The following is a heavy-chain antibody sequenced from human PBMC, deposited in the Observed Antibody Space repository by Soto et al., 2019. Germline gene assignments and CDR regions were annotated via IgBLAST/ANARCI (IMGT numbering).Heavy chain of an antibody. D-gene: IGHD3-10*01. CDR1: GYTFTSYG. J-gene: IGHJ5*02. CDR2: ISAYNGNT. V-gene: IGHV1-18*04. Sequence: QVQLVQSGAEVKKPGASVKVSCKASGYTFTSYGISWVRQAPGQGLEWMGWISAYNGNTNYAQKLQGRVTMTTDTSTSTAYMELRSLRSDDTAGYYCARDPYGSGSGELNGFDPWGQGTLVTVSS. CDR3: ARDPYGSGSGELNGFDP.